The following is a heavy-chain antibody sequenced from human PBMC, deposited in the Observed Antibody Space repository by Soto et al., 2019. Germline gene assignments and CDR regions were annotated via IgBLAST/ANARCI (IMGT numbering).Heavy chain of an antibody. J-gene: IGHJ4*02. CDR1: GYRFTSSW. Sequence: PGESLKISCQGSGYRFTSSWIGWVRQMPGKGLEWLGNVYPSDSDVRYSPSFEGRVTISADNSINTAYLHLLNLKASDTAIYYCTKGDTSPFESWGQGTRVTVSS. CDR3: TKGDTSPFES. CDR2: VYPSDSDV. V-gene: IGHV5-51*01. D-gene: IGHD3-16*01.